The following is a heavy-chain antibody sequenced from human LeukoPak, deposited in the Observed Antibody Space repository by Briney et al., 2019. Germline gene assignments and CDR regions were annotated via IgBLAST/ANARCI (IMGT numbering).Heavy chain of an antibody. D-gene: IGHD5-18*01. CDR1: GFTFSSYG. CDR3: AKDRYSYAFEYSDS. J-gene: IGHJ4*02. Sequence: GGSLRLSCEASGFTFSSYGMHWVRQAPGKGLDWVAVISNDGSKKYYADSVKGRFTISRDNSKNTLSLQVSSLRTEDTAVYYCAKDRYSYAFEYSDSWGQGTLVTVSS. CDR2: ISNDGSKK. V-gene: IGHV3-30*18.